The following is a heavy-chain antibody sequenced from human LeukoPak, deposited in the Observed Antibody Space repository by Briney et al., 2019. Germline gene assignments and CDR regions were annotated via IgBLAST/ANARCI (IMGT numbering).Heavy chain of an antibody. Sequence: GGSLRLSCAASGFGFSNHWMHWVRQVPGKGLVWVSRINTDGSGTYYADSVKGRFTISRDNAKNTLYLQMNSLRAEDTAVYYCARSGSNMGADCWGQGTLVTVSS. CDR2: INTDGSGT. CDR1: GFGFSNHW. V-gene: IGHV3-74*01. D-gene: IGHD1-26*01. J-gene: IGHJ4*02. CDR3: ARSGSNMGADC.